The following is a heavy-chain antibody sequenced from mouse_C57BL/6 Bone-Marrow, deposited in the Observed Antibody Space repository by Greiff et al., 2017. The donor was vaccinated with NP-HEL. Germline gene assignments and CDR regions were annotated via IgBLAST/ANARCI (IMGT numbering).Heavy chain of an antibody. CDR3: AKTYYGSSYFDD. J-gene: IGHJ2*01. CDR1: GFSLTSYG. CDR2: IWRGGST. V-gene: IGHV2-5*01. D-gene: IGHD1-1*01. Sequence: VKLMESGPGLVQPSQSLSITCTVSGFSLTSYGVHWVRQSPGKGLEWLGVIWRGGSTDYNAAFMSRLSITKDNSKSQVFFKMNSLQADDTAIYYCAKTYYGSSYFDDWGQGTTLTVSS.